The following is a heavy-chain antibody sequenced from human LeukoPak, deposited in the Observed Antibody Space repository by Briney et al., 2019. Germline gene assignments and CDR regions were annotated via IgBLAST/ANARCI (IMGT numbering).Heavy chain of an antibody. V-gene: IGHV1-2*02. J-gene: IGHJ4*02. CDR2: INPNSGGT. D-gene: IGHD6-6*01. CDR3: ARHSSSHDASPI. Sequence: ASVKVSCKASGYTFTGYYMHWVRQAPGQGLELMGWINPNSGGTNYAQKFQGRVTMTRDTSISTAYMELSRLRSDDTAVYYCARHSSSHDASPIWGQGTLVTVSS. CDR1: GYTFTGYY.